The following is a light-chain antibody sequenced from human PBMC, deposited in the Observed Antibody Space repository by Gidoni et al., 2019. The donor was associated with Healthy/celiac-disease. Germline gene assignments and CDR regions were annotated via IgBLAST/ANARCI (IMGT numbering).Light chain of an antibody. J-gene: IGLJ3*02. Sequence: QSVLTQPPSASGTPGPRVTISCSGSNSNIGSNPVNWYQQLPGTAPKLLIYSNKQRPSGVPDRFSGSKSGTSAFLAISGLQSEDEADYYCAAWDDSLNGLFGGGTKLTV. CDR1: NSNIGSNP. V-gene: IGLV1-44*01. CDR2: SNK. CDR3: AAWDDSLNGL.